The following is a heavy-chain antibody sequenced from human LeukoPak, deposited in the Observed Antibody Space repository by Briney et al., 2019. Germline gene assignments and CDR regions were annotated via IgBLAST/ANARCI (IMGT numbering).Heavy chain of an antibody. J-gene: IGHJ4*02. CDR2: IYSGGGT. D-gene: IGHD3-22*01. Sequence: GGSLRLSCEASGFTVSNNYMSWVRQAPGKGLEWVSVIYSGGGTYYADSVKGRFTISRDKSKNTLFVQMNSLRAEDTAVYYCASYNYDSSGYYNYWGQGTLVTVSS. CDR1: GFTVSNNY. CDR3: ASYNYDSSGYYNY. V-gene: IGHV3-66*01.